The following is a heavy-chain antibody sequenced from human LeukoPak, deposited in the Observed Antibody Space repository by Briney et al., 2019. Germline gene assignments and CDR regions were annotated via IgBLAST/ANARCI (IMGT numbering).Heavy chain of an antibody. J-gene: IGHJ4*02. CDR3: AKSYYDSSGYYLLFDY. CDR2: ISGSGGST. V-gene: IGHV3-23*01. D-gene: IGHD3-22*01. Sequence: GGSVRLSCAASGFTFSSYAMSWVRQAPGKGLEWVSAISGSGGSTYYADSVKGRFTISRDNSKNTLYLQMNSLRAEDTAVYYCAKSYYDSSGYYLLFDYWGQGNLVTVSS. CDR1: GFTFSSYA.